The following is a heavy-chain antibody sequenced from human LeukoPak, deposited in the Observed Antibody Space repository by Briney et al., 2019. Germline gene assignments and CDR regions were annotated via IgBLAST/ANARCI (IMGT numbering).Heavy chain of an antibody. D-gene: IGHD2-8*01. CDR1: GYTFTGYY. J-gene: IGHJ4*02. CDR2: IIPIFGTA. CDR3: ARDSYCTNGVCSFDY. Sequence: ASVKVSCKATGYTFTGYYMHWVRQAPGQGLEWMGRIIPIFGTANYAQKFQGRVTITADESTSTAYMELSSLRSEDTAVYYCARDSYCTNGVCSFDYWGQGTLVTVSS. V-gene: IGHV1-69*13.